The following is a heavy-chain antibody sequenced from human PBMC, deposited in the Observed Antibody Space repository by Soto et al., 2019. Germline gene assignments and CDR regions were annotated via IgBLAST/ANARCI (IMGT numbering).Heavy chain of an antibody. CDR1: GFTFSSYG. Sequence: LRLSCAASGFTFSSYGMHWVRQAPGKGLEWVAVISYDGSNKYYADSVKGRFTISRDNSKNTLYLQMNSLRAEDTAVYYCAKDRGIVYDFWSGEGMDVWGQGTTVTVSS. D-gene: IGHD3-3*01. CDR3: AKDRGIVYDFWSGEGMDV. J-gene: IGHJ6*02. V-gene: IGHV3-30*18. CDR2: ISYDGSNK.